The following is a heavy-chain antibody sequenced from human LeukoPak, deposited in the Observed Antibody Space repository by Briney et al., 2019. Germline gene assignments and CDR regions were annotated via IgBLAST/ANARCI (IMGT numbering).Heavy chain of an antibody. V-gene: IGHV1-69*04. D-gene: IGHD2-2*01. Sequence: GASVKVSCKASGGTFSSYAISWVRQAPGQGLEWMGRIIPILGIANYAQKFQGRVTITADKSTSTAYMELSSLRSEDTAVYYCARHGGVVPAASFSVSGYGMDVWGQGTTVTVSS. CDR1: GGTFSSYA. CDR2: IIPILGIA. CDR3: ARHGGVVPAASFSVSGYGMDV. J-gene: IGHJ6*02.